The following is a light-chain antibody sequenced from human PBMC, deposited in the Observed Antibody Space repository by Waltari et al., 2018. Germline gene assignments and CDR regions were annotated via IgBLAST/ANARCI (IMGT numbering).Light chain of an antibody. CDR3: QQYSSHYT. Sequence: DIQMTPSPSPLSASVGDRVTIPCRASQSILTWLAWYQQKPGKAPKLLIYKASNLQSGVPSRFSGSGSGTEFTLTISSLQPDDFATYYCQQYSSHYTFGQGTKLEIK. CDR1: QSILTW. J-gene: IGKJ2*01. V-gene: IGKV1-5*03. CDR2: KAS.